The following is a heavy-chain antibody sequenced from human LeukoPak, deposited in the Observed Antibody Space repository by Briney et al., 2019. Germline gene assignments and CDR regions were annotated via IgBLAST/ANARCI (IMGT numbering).Heavy chain of an antibody. D-gene: IGHD3-22*01. CDR3: ARDWATYFFDGSGSDYFDY. J-gene: IGHJ4*02. CDR1: GGSISSSSYY. CDR2: IYYSGST. V-gene: IGHV4-39*07. Sequence: KASETLSLTCTVSGGSISSSSYYWGWIRQPPGKGLEWIGSIYYSGSTYYNPSLKSRVTMSIDTSNNQFSLNLTSVTAADTAVYYCARDWATYFFDGSGSDYFDYWGQGIRVTVSS.